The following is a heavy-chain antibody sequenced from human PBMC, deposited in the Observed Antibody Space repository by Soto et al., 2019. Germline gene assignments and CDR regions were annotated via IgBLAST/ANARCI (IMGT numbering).Heavy chain of an antibody. CDR3: IKGRGGSYGRYYFDY. Sequence: EVQLVESGGGLVQPGRSLRLSCAASGFTFDDYAMHWVRQAPGKGLEWLSGISWNSGNIGYADSVKGRFTISRDYAKNSLYLQMNSLRPEDTALYYCIKGRGGSYGRYYFDYWGQGTLVTVSS. V-gene: IGHV3-9*01. D-gene: IGHD1-26*01. CDR2: ISWNSGNI. CDR1: GFTFDDYA. J-gene: IGHJ4*02.